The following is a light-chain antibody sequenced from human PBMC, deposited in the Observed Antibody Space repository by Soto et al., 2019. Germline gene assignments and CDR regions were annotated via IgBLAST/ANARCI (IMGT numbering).Light chain of an antibody. Sequence: QSVLTQPTSVSGSPGQSITIACTGTSSDVGSYNYVSWYQQHPGKSPKLMIYEVTNRPSGVSNRFSGSKSGNTASLTISGLQTEDEAHYYCSSYTTNTTLVFXGGTKVTVL. V-gene: IGLV2-14*01. CDR3: SSYTTNTTLV. J-gene: IGLJ2*01. CDR1: SSDVGSYNY. CDR2: EVT.